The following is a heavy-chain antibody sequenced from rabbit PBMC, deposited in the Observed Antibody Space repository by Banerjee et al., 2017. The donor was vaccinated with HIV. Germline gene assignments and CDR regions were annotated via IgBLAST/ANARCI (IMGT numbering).Heavy chain of an antibody. V-gene: IGHV1S40*01. J-gene: IGHJ6*01. CDR2: IYAGSSEST. CDR3: ARDVVAMPGVGMDL. Sequence: QSLEESGGGLVKPEGSLTLTCKASGFDLSSYYYMCWVRQAPGKGLEWIACIYAGSSESTSYATWAKGRFTISKTSSTTVTLQMTSLTAADTATYFCARDVVAMPGVGMDLWGPGTLVTVS. CDR1: GFDLSSYYY. D-gene: IGHD4-1*01.